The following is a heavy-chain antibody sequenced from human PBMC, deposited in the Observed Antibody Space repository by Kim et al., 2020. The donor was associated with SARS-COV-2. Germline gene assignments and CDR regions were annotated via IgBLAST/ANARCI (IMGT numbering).Heavy chain of an antibody. CDR3: GRQGYSSSSDP. V-gene: IGHV4-39*01. J-gene: IGHJ5*02. CDR2: NYYSATN. CDR1: GGSISSSRYY. D-gene: IGHD6-13*01. Sequence: SETLSLTCTVSGGSISSSRYYWGRHCPRPGLGLEWIGSNYYSATNYSYPNLRSPVTISVATNKNQLNLTLSTVTAAATAVYSCGRQGYSSSSDPYG.